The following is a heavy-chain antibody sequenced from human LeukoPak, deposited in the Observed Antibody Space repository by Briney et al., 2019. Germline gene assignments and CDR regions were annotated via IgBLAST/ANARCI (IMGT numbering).Heavy chain of an antibody. V-gene: IGHV1-2*02. CDR1: GYTFTDYY. CDR3: ARDRSSLYNGNYAF. J-gene: IGHJ4*02. Sequence: ASVKVSCKTSGYTFTDYYIHWVRQATGQGLEFMGWVNPHSGGTSYAAKFRGRVTLTRDTSTTTSYMDLSSLTSDDTAVYYCARDRSSLYNGNYAFWGQGTLVTVSS. CDR2: VNPHSGGT. D-gene: IGHD5-12*01.